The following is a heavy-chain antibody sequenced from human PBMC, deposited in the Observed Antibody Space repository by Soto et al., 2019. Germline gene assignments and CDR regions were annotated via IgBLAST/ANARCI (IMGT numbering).Heavy chain of an antibody. V-gene: IGHV3-30*18. CDR1: GFTFSSYG. Sequence: QVQLVESGGGVVQPGRSLRLSCAASGFTFSSYGMHWVRQAPGKGLEWVAVISYDGSNKYYADSVKGRFTISRDNSKNTLYLQMNSLRAEDTAVYYCAKDCAGSSSLCYDGMDVWGQGTTVTVSS. CDR3: AKDCAGSSSLCYDGMDV. J-gene: IGHJ6*02. CDR2: ISYDGSNK. D-gene: IGHD3-3*01.